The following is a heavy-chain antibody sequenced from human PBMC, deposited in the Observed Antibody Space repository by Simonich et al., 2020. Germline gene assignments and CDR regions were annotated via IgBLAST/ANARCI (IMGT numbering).Heavy chain of an antibody. CDR1: GFTFSSYS. J-gene: IGHJ6*02. Sequence: EVQLVESGGGLVKPGGYLRLSCAASGFTFSSYSMNWVRQAPGKRLEWVSSISSSCSYIYYADSVMGRFTISRDNAKNSLYLPLNSLRAEDTAVYYCAGWIAVAGTGAYGMDVWGQGTTVTVSS. CDR3: AGWIAVAGTGAYGMDV. D-gene: IGHD6-19*01. V-gene: IGHV3-21*01. CDR2: ISSSCSYI.